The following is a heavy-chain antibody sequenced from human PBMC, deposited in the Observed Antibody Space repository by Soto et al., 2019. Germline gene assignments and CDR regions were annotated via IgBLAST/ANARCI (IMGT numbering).Heavy chain of an antibody. CDR3: AREDIVATITRYYYYYGMDV. V-gene: IGHV3-33*01. CDR2: IWYDGSNK. CDR1: GFTFSSYG. D-gene: IGHD5-12*01. J-gene: IGHJ6*02. Sequence: QVQLVESGGGVVQPGRSLRLSCAASGFTFSSYGMHWVRQAPGKGLEWVAVIWYDGSNKYYADPVKGRFTISRDNSKNTLYLQMNSLRAEDTAVYYCAREDIVATITRYYYYYGMDVWGQGTTVTVSS.